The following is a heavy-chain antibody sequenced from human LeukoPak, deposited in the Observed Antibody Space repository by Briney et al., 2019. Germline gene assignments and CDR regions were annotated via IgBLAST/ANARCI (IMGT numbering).Heavy chain of an antibody. CDR3: ASGPPFLKYFEY. Sequence: GGSLRLSCAASGFTFSSYAMSWVRQAPGKGLEWVSVIGASGGSTYYADSVKGRFTVSRDNSKNTLYLQMNSLRAEDTAVYYCASGPPFLKYFEYWGQGTLVTVSS. V-gene: IGHV3-23*01. CDR1: GFTFSSYA. J-gene: IGHJ4*02. D-gene: IGHD3-3*01. CDR2: IGASGGST.